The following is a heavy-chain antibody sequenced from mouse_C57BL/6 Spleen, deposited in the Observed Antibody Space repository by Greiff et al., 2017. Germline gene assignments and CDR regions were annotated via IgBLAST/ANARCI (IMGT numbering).Heavy chain of an antibody. CDR1: GYTFTSYG. CDR2: IYPRSGNT. D-gene: IGHD4-1*02. CDR3: ARSSTGKDYAMDY. Sequence: QVQLKQSGAELARPGASVKLSCKASGYTFTSYGISWVKQRTGQGLEWIGEIYPRSGNTYYNEKFKGKATLTAEKSSSTAYMELRSLTSEDSAVYFCARSSTGKDYAMDYWGQGTSVTVSS. V-gene: IGHV1-81*01. J-gene: IGHJ4*01.